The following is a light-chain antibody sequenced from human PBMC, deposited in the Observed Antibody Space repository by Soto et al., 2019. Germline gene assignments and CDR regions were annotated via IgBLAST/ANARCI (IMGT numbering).Light chain of an antibody. CDR3: QHYNGYPWT. Sequence: IRLTPSPSTLSASVGDRVTITCRASQSISCWLAWYQQKPGKAPKVLIYNASTLESGVPSRFSGSGSGTEFTLTISSLQPDDFAAYYCQHYNGYPWTFGQGTKVDIK. J-gene: IGKJ1*01. V-gene: IGKV1-5*03. CDR1: QSISCW. CDR2: NAS.